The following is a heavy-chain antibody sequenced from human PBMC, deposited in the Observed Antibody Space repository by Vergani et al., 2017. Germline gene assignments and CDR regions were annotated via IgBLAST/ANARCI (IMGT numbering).Heavy chain of an antibody. CDR3: ARMERELLSGKAFDS. Sequence: QLQLVQSGAEVKKPGASVKVSCKASGYTFTGYYMHWVRQAPGQGLEWMGWINPNSGGTNYAQKFQGRVTMTRDTSINTAYMELSRLRSDDTAGYYCARMERELLSGKAFDSWGQGTMVTVSS. CDR2: INPNSGGT. D-gene: IGHD1-26*01. V-gene: IGHV1-2*02. J-gene: IGHJ3*02. CDR1: GYTFTGYY.